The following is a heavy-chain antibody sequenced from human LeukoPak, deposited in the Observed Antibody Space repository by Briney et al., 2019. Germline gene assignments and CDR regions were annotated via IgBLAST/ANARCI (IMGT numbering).Heavy chain of an antibody. CDR1: GYNFASYW. V-gene: IGHV5-51*01. D-gene: IGHD3-10*01. Sequence: GESLKISCQGSGYNFASYWIAWVRQIPGKGLEWMGVVYPGDSRTRYSPSFQGQVTVSADKSINTAYLQWSSLKASDSAMYYCARHYYGSGSYSHFDYWGQGTLVTVSS. CDR2: VYPGDSRT. J-gene: IGHJ4*02. CDR3: ARHYYGSGSYSHFDY.